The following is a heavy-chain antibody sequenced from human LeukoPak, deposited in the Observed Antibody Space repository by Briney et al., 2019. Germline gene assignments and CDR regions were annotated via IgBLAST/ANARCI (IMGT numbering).Heavy chain of an antibody. Sequence: GGSLRLSCAASGFTFSSYEMNWVRQAPGKGLEWVSYISSSGSTIYYADSVKGRFTISRDNAKNSLYLQTNSLRAEDTAVYYCARVFTVGPDAFDIWGQGTMVTVSS. CDR3: ARVFTVGPDAFDI. V-gene: IGHV3-48*03. J-gene: IGHJ3*02. D-gene: IGHD4-23*01. CDR2: ISSSGSTI. CDR1: GFTFSSYE.